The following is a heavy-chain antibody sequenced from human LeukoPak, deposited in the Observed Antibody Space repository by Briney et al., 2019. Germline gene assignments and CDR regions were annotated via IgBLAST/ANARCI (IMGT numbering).Heavy chain of an antibody. CDR3: ARGEATISFDY. Sequence: GGSLRLSCAASGFTFSSYWMSWVCQAPGKGLEWVANIKQDGSEKYYVDSVKGRFTISRDNAKDSLYLQMNSLRAEDTAVYYCARGEATISFDYWGQGTLVTVSS. V-gene: IGHV3-7*01. J-gene: IGHJ4*02. CDR1: GFTFSSYW. D-gene: IGHD5-12*01. CDR2: IKQDGSEK.